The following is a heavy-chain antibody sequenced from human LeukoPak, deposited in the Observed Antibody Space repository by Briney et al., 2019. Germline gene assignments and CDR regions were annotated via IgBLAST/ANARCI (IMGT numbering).Heavy chain of an antibody. V-gene: IGHV4-39*01. D-gene: IGHD3-10*01. CDR2: IYYSGNT. J-gene: IGHJ5*02. Sequence: TASETLSLTCTVSGVSISSSNSYWGWIRQPPGKGLEWIGSIYYSGNTYYNASLKSQVSISIDTSKNQFSLRLTSVTAADTAVYYCARGGYYGSGNDFRFDPWGQGTLVTVSS. CDR3: ARGGYYGSGNDFRFDP. CDR1: GVSISSSNSY.